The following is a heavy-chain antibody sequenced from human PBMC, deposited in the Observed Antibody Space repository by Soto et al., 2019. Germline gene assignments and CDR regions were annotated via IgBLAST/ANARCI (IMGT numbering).Heavy chain of an antibody. J-gene: IGHJ5*02. CDR2: IGDSGSYI. CDR1: GFTFSSSA. CDR3: AKGTRYCCGGSFPAES. D-gene: IGHD2-15*01. V-gene: IGHV3-21*06. Sequence: EVQLEESGGSLVKTGGSLRLSCAASGFTFSSSAMQWIRQTPGQGLEWVSDIGDSGSYINYADSVQGRFTISRDNAKNSLYLQMNSVTVEDTSVYYCAKGTRYCCGGSFPAESWGQGTLGTASS.